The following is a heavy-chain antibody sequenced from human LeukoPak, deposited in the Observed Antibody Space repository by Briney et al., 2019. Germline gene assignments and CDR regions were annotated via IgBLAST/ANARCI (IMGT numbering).Heavy chain of an antibody. Sequence: GESLQIYCKGSGFHFTSYWIGWVRPVTGKGLEWMGIIYPGDSDTRYSPSFQGQPTISADKPISTAYLQWSSLKASDTAMYYCATLESSGYYTVDYWGQGTLVTVSS. V-gene: IGHV5-51*01. D-gene: IGHD3-22*01. CDR3: ATLESSGYYTVDY. CDR1: GFHFTSYW. J-gene: IGHJ4*02. CDR2: IYPGDSDT.